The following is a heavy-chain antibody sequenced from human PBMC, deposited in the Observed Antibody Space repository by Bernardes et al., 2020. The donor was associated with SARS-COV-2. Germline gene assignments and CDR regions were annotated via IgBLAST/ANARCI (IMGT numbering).Heavy chain of an antibody. CDR3: ARAGYCSGGSCAFDP. CDR1: GFTFSSYD. J-gene: IGHJ5*02. CDR2: IGTAGDT. D-gene: IGHD2-15*01. Sequence: GGSLRLSCAASGFTFSSYDMHWVRQATGKGLEWVSAIGTAGDTYYPGSVKGRFTISRENAKNSLYLQMNSLRAGDTAVYYCARAGYCSGGSCAFDPWGQGTLVTVSS. V-gene: IGHV3-13*01.